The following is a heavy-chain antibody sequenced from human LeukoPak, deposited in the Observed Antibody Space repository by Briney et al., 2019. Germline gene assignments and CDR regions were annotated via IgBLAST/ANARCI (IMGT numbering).Heavy chain of an antibody. CDR1: GGTFSSYA. V-gene: IGHV1-69*05. D-gene: IGHD3-22*01. CDR2: IIPIFGTA. CDR3: ARRAPYYYDSSGHDAFDI. Sequence: SVKVSCKXSGGTFSSYAISWVRQAPGQGLEWMGRIIPIFGTANYAQKFQGRVTITTDESTSTAYMELSSLRSEDTAVYYCARRAPYYYDSSGHDAFDIWGQGTMVTVSS. J-gene: IGHJ3*02.